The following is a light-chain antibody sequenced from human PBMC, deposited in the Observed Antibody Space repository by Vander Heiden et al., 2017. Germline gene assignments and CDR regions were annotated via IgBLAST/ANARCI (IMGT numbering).Light chain of an antibody. J-gene: IGLJ2*01. CDR3: QAWDSSTGV. Sequence: SSELTQPPSVSVSPGQTASITCSGDKLGDKYACWYQQKPGQSPVRVIDQDSKRPSGIPERFSGSNSGNTATLTISGTQAMDEADYYCQAWDSSTGVFGGGTKLTGL. V-gene: IGLV3-1*01. CDR1: KLGDKY. CDR2: QDS.